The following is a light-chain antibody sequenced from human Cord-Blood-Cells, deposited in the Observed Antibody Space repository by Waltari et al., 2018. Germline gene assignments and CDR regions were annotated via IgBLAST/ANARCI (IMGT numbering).Light chain of an antibody. J-gene: IGKJ2*01. CDR2: AAS. CDR3: QQSYSTPYT. Sequence: DIQMSQSPSSLSASVGDRATITCRASQSISSYLNWYQQQPGKAPKLLIYAASSLQSGVPSRFSGSGSGTDFPLTISSLQPEDFATYYCQQSYSTPYTFGQGTKLEIK. V-gene: IGKV1-39*01. CDR1: QSISSY.